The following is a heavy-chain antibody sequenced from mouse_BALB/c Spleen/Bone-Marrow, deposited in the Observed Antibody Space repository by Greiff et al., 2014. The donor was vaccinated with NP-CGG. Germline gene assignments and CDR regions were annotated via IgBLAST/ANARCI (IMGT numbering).Heavy chain of an antibody. D-gene: IGHD3-2*01. CDR1: GYTFTSYW. CDR3: ASRDSSGYVPDY. V-gene: IGHV1S132*01. Sequence: QVQLQQSGAELVKPGASVKLSCKTSGYTFTSYWIQWVKQRPGQGLGWIGEIFPGTGTTYYNEKFKGKATLTIDTSSSTAYMQLSSLPSEDSAVYFWASRDSSGYVPDYWGQGTTLTVSS. J-gene: IGHJ2*01. CDR2: IFPGTGTT.